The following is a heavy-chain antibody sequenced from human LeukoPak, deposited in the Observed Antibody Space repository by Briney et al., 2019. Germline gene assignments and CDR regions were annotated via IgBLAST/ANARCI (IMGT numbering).Heavy chain of an antibody. V-gene: IGHV1-2*02. CDR2: INPNSGGT. Sequence: GASVKVSCKASGYTSTSYYMHWVRQAPGQGLEWMGWINPNSGGTNYAQKFQGRVTMTRDTSISTAYMELSRLRSDDTAVYYCARGGLLISRQPIQQKNWFDPWGQGTLVTVSS. CDR3: ARGGLLISRQPIQQKNWFDP. CDR1: GYTSTSYY. D-gene: IGHD5-18*01. J-gene: IGHJ5*02.